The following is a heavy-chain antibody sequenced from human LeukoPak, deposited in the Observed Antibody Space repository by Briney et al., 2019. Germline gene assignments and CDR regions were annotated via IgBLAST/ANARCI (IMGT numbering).Heavy chain of an antibody. Sequence: EASVKVSCKASGGTFSSYAISWVRQAPGQGLEWMGGIIPIFGTVNYAQKFQGRVTITADESTSTAYMELSSLRSEDTAVYYCARGRPHGNDYWGQGTLVTVSS. D-gene: IGHD4-23*01. CDR2: IIPIFGTV. CDR1: GGTFSSYA. V-gene: IGHV1-69*13. J-gene: IGHJ4*02. CDR3: ARGRPHGNDY.